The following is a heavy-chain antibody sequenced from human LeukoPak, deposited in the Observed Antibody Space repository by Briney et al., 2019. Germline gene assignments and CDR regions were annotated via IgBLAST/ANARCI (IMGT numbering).Heavy chain of an antibody. J-gene: IGHJ4*02. Sequence: GGSLRLSCAASGFTFSSYSMNWVRQAPGKGLEWVSSISSSSSYIYYADSVKGRFTISRDNAKDSLYLQMNSLRAEDTAVYYCARDRLVIAVAMKFDYWGQGTLVTVSS. D-gene: IGHD6-19*01. V-gene: IGHV3-21*01. CDR1: GFTFSSYS. CDR3: ARDRLVIAVAMKFDY. CDR2: ISSSSSYI.